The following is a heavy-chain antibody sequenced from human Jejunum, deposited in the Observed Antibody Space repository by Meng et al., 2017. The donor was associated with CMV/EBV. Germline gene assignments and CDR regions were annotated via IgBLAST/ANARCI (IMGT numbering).Heavy chain of an antibody. CDR1: TLTDHY. D-gene: IGHD3-3*01. J-gene: IGHJ4*02. CDR3: ARGGYDFWSAKSPFDY. Sequence: TLTDHYLHWLRKAPGPGLEWMSWINPNTGGTNYAQIFQGRITMTWDTSISAAYMKLTSLTSDDTAVYYCARGGYDFWSAKSPFDYWGQGTLVTVSS. CDR2: INPNTGGT. V-gene: IGHV1-2*02.